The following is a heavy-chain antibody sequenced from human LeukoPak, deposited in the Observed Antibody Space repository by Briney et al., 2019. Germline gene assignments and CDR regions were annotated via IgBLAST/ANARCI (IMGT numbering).Heavy chain of an antibody. V-gene: IGHV3-74*01. CDR3: TTIRPGY. CDR1: GFTFSSYW. D-gene: IGHD5-24*01. J-gene: IGHJ4*02. CDR2: IKDGGTTT. Sequence: GGSLRLSCAASGFTFSSYWIHWVRQVPGKGLVRVSRIKDGGTTTDYADSVKGRFTISRDDAKNTLYLQMNSLRAEDTAVYYCTTIRPGYWGRGTLVTVSS.